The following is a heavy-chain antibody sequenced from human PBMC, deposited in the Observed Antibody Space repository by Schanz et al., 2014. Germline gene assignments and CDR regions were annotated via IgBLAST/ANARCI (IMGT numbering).Heavy chain of an antibody. V-gene: IGHV1-18*01. Sequence: QVQLVQSGAEVKKPGASVKVSCKASGYIFINSGISWVRQAPGQGLEWMGWISVYNHNKEYDQKLQGRVTMTTDTSTSTAYMELRSLRSDDTAVYYCAKAEYDILTDSYSRLDPWGQGTLVTVSS. CDR3: AKAEYDILTDSYSRLDP. CDR1: GYIFINSG. CDR2: ISVYNHNK. J-gene: IGHJ5*02. D-gene: IGHD3-9*01.